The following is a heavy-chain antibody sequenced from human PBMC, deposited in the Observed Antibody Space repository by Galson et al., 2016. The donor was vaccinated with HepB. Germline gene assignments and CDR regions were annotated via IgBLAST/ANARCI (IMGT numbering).Heavy chain of an antibody. V-gene: IGHV1-18*04. D-gene: IGHD4-17*01. CDR2: ISAHNGNT. CDR1: GYTFISYG. J-gene: IGHJ6*03. Sequence: SVKVSCKASGYTFISYGISWVRQAPGQGLEWMGWISAHNGNTNYAQKIQGRVTLTTETSTRTAYMELRSLRPDDTAVYYCARDRRYGDCHRMDVWGKGTTVTVSS. CDR3: ARDRRYGDCHRMDV.